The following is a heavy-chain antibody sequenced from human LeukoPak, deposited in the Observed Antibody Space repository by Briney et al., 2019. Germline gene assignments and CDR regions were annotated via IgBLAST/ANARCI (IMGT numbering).Heavy chain of an antibody. Sequence: GGSLRLSCAASGFTVSSNYMSWVRQAPGKGLEWVSVIYSGGITYYADSVKGRFTISRDNSKNTLYLQMNSLRAEDTAVYYCATYLTGTTSVKYYYGMDVWGQGTTVTVSS. D-gene: IGHD1-7*01. CDR2: IYSGGIT. CDR1: GFTVSSNY. V-gene: IGHV3-66*02. J-gene: IGHJ6*02. CDR3: ATYLTGTTSVKYYYGMDV.